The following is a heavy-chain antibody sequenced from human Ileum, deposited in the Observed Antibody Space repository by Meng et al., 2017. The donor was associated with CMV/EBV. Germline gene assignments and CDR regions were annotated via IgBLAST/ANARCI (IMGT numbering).Heavy chain of an antibody. V-gene: IGHV3-33*01. J-gene: IGHJ6*02. CDR1: GFSFDTYG. Sequence: GESLKISCAASGFSFDTYGMHWVRQAPGKGLEWVAIISSDGRNQHYADSVKGRFTISRDNAKNSLYLQMNSLRAEDTAVYYCARHRVMVVTGGNYYYYGMDVWGQGTTVTVSS. CDR2: ISSDGRNQ. CDR3: ARHRVMVVTGGNYYYYGMDV. D-gene: IGHD4-23*01.